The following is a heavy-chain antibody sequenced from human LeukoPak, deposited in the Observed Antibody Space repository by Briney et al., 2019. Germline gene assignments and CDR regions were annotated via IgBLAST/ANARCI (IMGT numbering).Heavy chain of an antibody. V-gene: IGHV3-30-3*01. CDR2: ISYDGINK. Sequence: GGSLRLSCTASGFSFSGYALHWVRQAPGKGLEWVTLISYDGINKNYADSVKGRFTISRDNSKNTLYLQMNSLRAEDTAVYYCAKVQATVVTSLADYWGQGTLVTVSS. CDR3: AKVQATVVTSLADY. D-gene: IGHD4-23*01. CDR1: GFSFSGYA. J-gene: IGHJ4*02.